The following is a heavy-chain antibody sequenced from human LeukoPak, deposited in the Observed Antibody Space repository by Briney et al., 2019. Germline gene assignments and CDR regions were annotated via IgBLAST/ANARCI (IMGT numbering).Heavy chain of an antibody. V-gene: IGHV3-53*01. CDR3: ARPGYDSSGYTDY. D-gene: IGHD3-22*01. Sequence: GGSLRLSCAASGFTVSSNYMSWVRQAPGRGLEWVSVIYSGGSTYYADSVKGRFTISRDNSKNTLYLQMNSLRAEDTAVYYCARPGYDSSGYTDYWGQGTLVTVSS. J-gene: IGHJ4*02. CDR2: IYSGGST. CDR1: GFTVSSNY.